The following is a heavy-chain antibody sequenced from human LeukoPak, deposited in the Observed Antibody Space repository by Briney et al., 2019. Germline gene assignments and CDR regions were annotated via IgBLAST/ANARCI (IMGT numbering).Heavy chain of an antibody. D-gene: IGHD6-19*01. Sequence: SETLSLTCTVSGGSISSYYWSWIRQPAGKGLEWIGRIYTSGSTNYNPSLKSRVTMSVDTSKNQFSLKLSSVTAADTAVYYCARNRAVGWDYYMDVWGKGTTVTVPS. V-gene: IGHV4-4*07. CDR1: GGSISSYY. CDR2: IYTSGST. J-gene: IGHJ6*03. CDR3: ARNRAVGWDYYMDV.